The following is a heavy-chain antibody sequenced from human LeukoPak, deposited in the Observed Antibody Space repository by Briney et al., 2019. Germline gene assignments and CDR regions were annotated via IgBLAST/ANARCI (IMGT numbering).Heavy chain of an antibody. J-gene: IGHJ5*02. CDR3: ARHGQKNLENWFDP. CDR2: IYPGDSDI. CDR1: GSSFTSYW. D-gene: IGHD1-1*01. V-gene: IGHV5-51*01. Sequence: GESLQISCKGSGSSFTSYWIGWVRQLPGKGLEWMGIIYPGDSDIRYSPSFQGQVTISADKSISTAYLQWSSLKASDTAMYYCARHGQKNLENWFDPWGQGTLVTVSS.